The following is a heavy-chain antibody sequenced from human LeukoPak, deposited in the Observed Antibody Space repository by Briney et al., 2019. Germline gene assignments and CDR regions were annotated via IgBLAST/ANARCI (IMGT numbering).Heavy chain of an antibody. CDR2: MYYSGST. Sequence: SETLSLTCTVSGGSISSGGYYWSWIRQHPGKGLEWIGYMYYSGSTYYNPSLKSRVTISVDTSKNQFSLKLSSVTAADTAVYYCARAFGSDRWFDYWGQGTLVTVSS. CDR1: GGSISSGGYY. D-gene: IGHD3-10*01. CDR3: ARAFGSDRWFDY. J-gene: IGHJ4*02. V-gene: IGHV4-31*03.